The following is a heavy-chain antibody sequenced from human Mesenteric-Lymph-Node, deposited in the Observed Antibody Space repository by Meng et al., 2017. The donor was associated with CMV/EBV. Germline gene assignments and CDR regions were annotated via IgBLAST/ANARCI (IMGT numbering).Heavy chain of an antibody. CDR2: ILESGIT. Sequence: GVSGGSISSSNWWSWVRQPPGKGLEWIGEILESGITNYNPSLKSRVTISVDTSKNQFSLKLTSVTAADTALYFCARDEGSSGWYTVWGQGTLVTVSS. V-gene: IGHV4-4*01. CDR1: GGSISSSNW. CDR3: ARDEGSSGWYTV. D-gene: IGHD6-19*01. J-gene: IGHJ4*02.